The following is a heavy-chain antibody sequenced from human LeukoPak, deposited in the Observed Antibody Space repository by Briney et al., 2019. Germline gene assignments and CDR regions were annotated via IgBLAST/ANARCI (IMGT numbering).Heavy chain of an antibody. CDR3: AKRGIVIRAVIIIGFHKEAYYFDY. Sequence: GSLRLSCVVSGITLSNYGMSWVRQAPGKGLEWVSGISERGGSTNYADSVKGRFIISRDTSKNTVYLQMNSLRVEDTAVYFCAKRGIVIRAVIIIGFHKEAYYFDYWGQGILVTVSS. V-gene: IGHV3-23*01. CDR2: ISERGGST. D-gene: IGHD3-10*01. J-gene: IGHJ4*02. CDR1: GITLSNYG.